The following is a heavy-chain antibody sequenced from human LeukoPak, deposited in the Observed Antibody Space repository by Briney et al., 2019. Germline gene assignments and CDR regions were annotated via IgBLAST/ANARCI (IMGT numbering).Heavy chain of an antibody. J-gene: IGHJ4*02. D-gene: IGHD6-13*01. V-gene: IGHV3-21*06. CDR1: GFTFSDYS. CDR2: ISGDGRYI. Sequence: GGSLRLSCAASGFTFSDYSLNWVRQAPGEGLEWVSCISGDGRYIYYADSLKGRSTISRDNAQNSLYLHMNNLRAEDTAVYYCARGPFSSSWSEFDYWGQGTLVTVSS. CDR3: ARGPFSSSWSEFDY.